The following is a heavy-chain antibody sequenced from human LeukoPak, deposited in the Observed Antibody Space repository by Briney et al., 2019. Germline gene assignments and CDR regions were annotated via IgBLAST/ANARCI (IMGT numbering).Heavy chain of an antibody. CDR1: GYTFTSYG. Sequence: ASVKVSCTASGYTFTSYGVSWVRQAPGQGLEWLGWISPYYGNTNYAQKFEDRITMTTDTSTSTVCMELRSLRSDDTAVYYCARAEMRGATHIEYFDCWGQGTLVTVSS. CDR3: ARAEMRGATHIEYFDC. CDR2: ISPYYGNT. D-gene: IGHD5-12*01. V-gene: IGHV1-18*01. J-gene: IGHJ4*02.